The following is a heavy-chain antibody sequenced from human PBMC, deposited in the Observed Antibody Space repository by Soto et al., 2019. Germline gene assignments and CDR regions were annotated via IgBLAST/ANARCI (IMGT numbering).Heavy chain of an antibody. CDR1: GFTFSSYA. Sequence: GRSLRLSCAASGFTFSSYAMSWVRQAPGKGLEWVSAISGSGGSTYYADSVKGRFTISRDNSKNTLYLQMNSLRAEDTAVYYCAKKKSFIVVVPAATAFHFDYWGQGTLVTVSS. D-gene: IGHD2-2*01. J-gene: IGHJ4*02. CDR2: ISGSGGST. V-gene: IGHV3-23*01. CDR3: AKKKSFIVVVPAATAFHFDY.